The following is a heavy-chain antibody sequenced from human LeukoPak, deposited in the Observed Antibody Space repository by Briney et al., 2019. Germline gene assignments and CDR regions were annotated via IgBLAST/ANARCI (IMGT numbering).Heavy chain of an antibody. Sequence: SVKVSCKASGGTFNRYAISWVRQAPGQGLEWMGGIIPIFGTANYAQKFQGRVTITADESTSTAYMELSSLRSEDTAVYYCARQGDSGYDPYYFDYWGQGTLVTVSS. CDR3: ARQGDSGYDPYYFDY. V-gene: IGHV1-69*13. CDR1: GGTFNRYA. D-gene: IGHD5-12*01. CDR2: IIPIFGTA. J-gene: IGHJ4*02.